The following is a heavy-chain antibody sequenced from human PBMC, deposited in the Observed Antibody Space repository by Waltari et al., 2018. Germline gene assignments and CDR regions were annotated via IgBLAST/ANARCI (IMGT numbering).Heavy chain of an antibody. CDR2: INPDGSQK. J-gene: IGHJ4*02. CDR1: GFTFNTYW. V-gene: IGHV3-7*01. CDR3: TTLARGESGDY. D-gene: IGHD3-10*01. Sequence: EVQLVESGGGLVQPGGSLRLSCAASGFTFNTYWSKWIRQAPGKGLEWVANINPDGSQKFYVDSVKGRFTVSRDNAQNSLYLQMNNLRAEDTAVYYCTTLARGESGDYWGQGTLVTVSS.